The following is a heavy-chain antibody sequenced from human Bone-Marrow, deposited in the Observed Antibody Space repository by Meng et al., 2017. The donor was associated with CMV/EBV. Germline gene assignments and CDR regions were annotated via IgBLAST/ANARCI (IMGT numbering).Heavy chain of an antibody. CDR3: ARGGDIVVVPAAINYYYYGMDV. CDR1: GFTFSSYV. D-gene: IGHD2-2*01. Sequence: GESLKISCAASGFTFSSYVMHWVRQAPGKGLEWVAVIWYDGSNKYYADSVKGRFTVSRDNSKNTLYLQMNSLRAEDTAVYYCARGGDIVVVPAAINYYYYGMDVWGQGTTVTVSS. CDR2: IWYDGSNK. V-gene: IGHV3-33*01. J-gene: IGHJ6*02.